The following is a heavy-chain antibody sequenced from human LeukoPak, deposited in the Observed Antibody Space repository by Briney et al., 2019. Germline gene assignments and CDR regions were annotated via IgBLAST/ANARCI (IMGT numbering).Heavy chain of an antibody. V-gene: IGHV3-48*02. CDR2: IGSGSDVI. CDR3: ARDAAYAFDI. CDR1: GFTFNTYG. J-gene: IGHJ3*02. D-gene: IGHD6-25*01. Sequence: PGGSLRLSCAASGFTFNTYGMNWVRQALGQGLEWLSYIGSGSDVIYYADSVKGRFTISRDNAENSLSLQMNSLRDEDTAVYYCARDAAYAFDIWGQGTMVTVSS.